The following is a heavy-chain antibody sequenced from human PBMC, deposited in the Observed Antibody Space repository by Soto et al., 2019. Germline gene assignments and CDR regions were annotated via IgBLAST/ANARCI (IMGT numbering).Heavy chain of an antibody. J-gene: IGHJ3*02. CDR1: GGTFSSYA. Sequence: ASVKVSCKASGGTFSSYAISWVRQAPGQGLEWMGGIIPIFGTANYAQKFQGRVTITADESTSTAYMELSSLRSEDTAVYYCACGDRCDAYAISSQGTIDTGSS. V-gene: IGHV1-69*13. D-gene: IGHD6-25*01. CDR3: ACGDRCDAYAI. CDR2: IIPIFGTA.